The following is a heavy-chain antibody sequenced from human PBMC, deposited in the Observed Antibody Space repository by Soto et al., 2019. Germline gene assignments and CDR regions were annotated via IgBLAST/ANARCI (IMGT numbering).Heavy chain of an antibody. J-gene: IGHJ4*02. CDR1: GDSVSSNSAA. Sequence: PSQTLSLTCAISGDSVSSNSAAWNWIRQSPSRGLEWLGRTYYRSKWYNDYAVSVKSRITINPDTSKNQFSLQLNSVTPEDTAVYYCARASVRYCSGGSCLSHWGQGTLVTAPQ. V-gene: IGHV6-1*01. CDR2: TYYRSKWYN. D-gene: IGHD2-15*01. CDR3: ARASVRYCSGGSCLSH.